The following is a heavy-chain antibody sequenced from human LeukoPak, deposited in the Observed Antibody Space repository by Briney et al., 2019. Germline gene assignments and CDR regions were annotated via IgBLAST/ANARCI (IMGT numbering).Heavy chain of an antibody. V-gene: IGHV1-18*01. CDR3: ARGGIRRGSQPNVRWKVAAAYNWFDP. J-gene: IGHJ5*02. D-gene: IGHD2-15*01. CDR1: GYTFTSYG. CDR2: ISAYNGNT. Sequence: EASVKVSCKASGYTFTSYGISWVRQAPGQGLEWMGWISAYNGNTNYAQKLQGRVTMTTDTSTSTAYMELSSLRSEDTAVYYCARGGIRRGSQPNVRWKVAAAYNWFDPWGQGTLVTVSS.